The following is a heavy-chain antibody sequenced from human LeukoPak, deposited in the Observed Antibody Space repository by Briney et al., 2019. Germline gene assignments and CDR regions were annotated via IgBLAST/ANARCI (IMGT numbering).Heavy chain of an antibody. J-gene: IGHJ1*01. V-gene: IGHV3-23*01. Sequence: PRGSLRPSCAPSVFTFTIYAMSWVRHTPRKRLGWVSAISGIVGRTYYAYPSKGRFTISRDNSKNTLYPQTNSLRAEDTAVYYCAKDVFDFWSGQGYFQHWGQGTLVTVSS. CDR1: VFTFTIYA. CDR3: AKDVFDFWSGQGYFQH. CDR2: ISGIVGRT. D-gene: IGHD3-3*01.